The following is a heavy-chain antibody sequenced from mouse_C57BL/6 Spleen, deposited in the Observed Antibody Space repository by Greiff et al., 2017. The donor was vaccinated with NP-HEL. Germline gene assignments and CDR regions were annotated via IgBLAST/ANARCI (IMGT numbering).Heavy chain of an antibody. D-gene: IGHD1-1*01. J-gene: IGHJ3*01. Sequence: QVQLQQSGAELVRPGASVTLSCKASGYTFTDYEMHWVKQTPVHGLEWIGAIDPETGGTAYNQKFKGKAILTADKSSSTAYMELRSLTSEDSAVYYCTGLYYYGSSYWFAYWGQGTLVTVSA. CDR3: TGLYYYGSSYWFAY. V-gene: IGHV1-15*01. CDR2: IDPETGGT. CDR1: GYTFTDYE.